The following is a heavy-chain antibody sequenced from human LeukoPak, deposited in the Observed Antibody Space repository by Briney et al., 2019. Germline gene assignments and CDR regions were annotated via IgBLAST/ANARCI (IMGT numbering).Heavy chain of an antibody. Sequence: PGRSLRLSCAASGFTFSTSGMHWVRQAPGKGLEWVAVIWYDGSDQYYADSVKGRFTISRDNSRNTLYRQMNSLRAEDTAVYYCARSGNGGMDVWGQGTTVTVSS. CDR3: ARSGNGGMDV. D-gene: IGHD4-23*01. J-gene: IGHJ6*02. CDR2: IWYDGSDQ. V-gene: IGHV3-33*01. CDR1: GFTFSTSG.